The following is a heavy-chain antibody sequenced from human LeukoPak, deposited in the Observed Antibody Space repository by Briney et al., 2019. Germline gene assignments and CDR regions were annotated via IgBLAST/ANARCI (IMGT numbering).Heavy chain of an antibody. V-gene: IGHV3-23*01. J-gene: IGHJ5*02. CDR1: GFTFSSYA. CDR2: ISGSGGST. CDR3: AKDSGGIVVVAATARNYNWFDP. Sequence: GGSLRLSCAASGFTFSSYAMSWVRQAPGKGLEWVSAISGSGGSTYYADSVKGRFTISRGNSKNTLYLQMNSLRAEDTAVYYCAKDSGGIVVVAATARNYNWFDPWGQGTLVTVSS. D-gene: IGHD2-15*01.